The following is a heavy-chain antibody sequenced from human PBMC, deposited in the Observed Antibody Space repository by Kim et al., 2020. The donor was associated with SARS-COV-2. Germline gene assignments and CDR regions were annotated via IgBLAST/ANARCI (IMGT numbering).Heavy chain of an antibody. CDR2: IYYSGST. J-gene: IGHJ4*02. D-gene: IGHD5-12*01. V-gene: IGHV4-31*03. Sequence: SETLSLTCTVSGGSISSGGYYWSWIRQRPGKGLEWIGYIYYSGSTYYNPSLKSRVTISVDTSKNQFSLKLSSVTAADTAVYYCARSHRDGYNLNSPADYWGQGTLVTVSS. CDR1: GGSISSGGYY. CDR3: ARSHRDGYNLNSPADY.